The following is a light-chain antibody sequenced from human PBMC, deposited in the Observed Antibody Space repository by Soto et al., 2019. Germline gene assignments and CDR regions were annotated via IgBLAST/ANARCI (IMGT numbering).Light chain of an antibody. CDR2: EVS. Sequence: QSVLTQPPSASGSPGQSVTISCTGTSSDIGGYNYVSWYQQHPGKAPKLIIYEVSKRPSGVPDRFSGSKSGNTASLTVSGLQAEDEADYFCNSYGGTNNYVVFGGGTKLTVL. CDR3: NSYGGTNNYVV. J-gene: IGLJ2*01. V-gene: IGLV2-8*01. CDR1: SSDIGGYNY.